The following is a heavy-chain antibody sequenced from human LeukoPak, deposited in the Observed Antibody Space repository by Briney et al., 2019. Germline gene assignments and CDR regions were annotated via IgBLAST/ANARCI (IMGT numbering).Heavy chain of an antibody. CDR3: ARDVPKQWELLYFDY. Sequence: ASVKVSCKASGYTFTSYGISWVRQAPGQGLEWMGWISAYNGNTNYAQKLLGRVTMTTDTSTSTAYMELRSLRSDDTAVYYCARDVPKQWELLYFDYWGQGTLVTVSS. D-gene: IGHD1-26*01. J-gene: IGHJ4*02. CDR2: ISAYNGNT. V-gene: IGHV1-18*01. CDR1: GYTFTSYG.